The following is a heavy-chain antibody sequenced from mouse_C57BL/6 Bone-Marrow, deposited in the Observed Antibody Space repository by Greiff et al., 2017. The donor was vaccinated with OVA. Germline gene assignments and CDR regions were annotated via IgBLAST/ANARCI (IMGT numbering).Heavy chain of an antibody. J-gene: IGHJ4*01. CDR2: ISYDGSN. Sequence: DVHLVESGPGLVKPSQSLSLTCSVTGYSITSGYYWNWIRQFPGNKLEWMGYISYDGSNNYNPSLKNRISITRDTSKNQFFLKLNSVTTEDTATYYCATFYFYYAMDYWGQGTSVTVSS. V-gene: IGHV3-6*01. CDR1: GYSITSGYY. CDR3: ATFYFYYAMDY. D-gene: IGHD2-1*01.